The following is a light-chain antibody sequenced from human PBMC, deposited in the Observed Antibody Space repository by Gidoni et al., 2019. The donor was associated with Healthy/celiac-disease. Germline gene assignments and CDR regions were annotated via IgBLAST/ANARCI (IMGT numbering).Light chain of an antibody. CDR3: QQSYSTPRLT. CDR2: VAS. CDR1: QSINSD. Sequence: DRVTITCRASQSINSDLNWYQQKPGKAPKLLIYVASRLQTGVPSRFSGSGSGTDFTLPISSLQPEDFATYFCQQSYSTPRLTFGQGTRLEIK. J-gene: IGKJ5*01. V-gene: IGKV1-39*01.